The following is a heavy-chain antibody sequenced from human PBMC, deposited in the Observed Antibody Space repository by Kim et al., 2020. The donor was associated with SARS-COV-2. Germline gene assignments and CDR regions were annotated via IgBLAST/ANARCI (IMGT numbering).Heavy chain of an antibody. CDR3: ARGIVVENWFDP. Sequence: NSTPSLKSRVTIAVDTSKNQFTLKMSSVTAADTAVYYCARGIVVENWFDPWGQGTLVTVSS. J-gene: IGHJ5*02. V-gene: IGHV4-34*01. D-gene: IGHD1-26*01.